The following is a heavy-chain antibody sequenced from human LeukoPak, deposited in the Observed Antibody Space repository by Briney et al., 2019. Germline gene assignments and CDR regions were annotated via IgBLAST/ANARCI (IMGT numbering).Heavy chain of an antibody. CDR2: ISSSGKTI. J-gene: IGHJ4*02. CDR3: ATTSIAAAVPGCFDY. D-gene: IGHD6-13*01. V-gene: IGHV3-48*03. CDR1: GFTFSSYE. Sequence: GGSLRLSCEASGFTFSSYEMNWVRQAPGKGLEWVSYISSSGKTIYYADSTEGRFTVSRGNAKNSLYLQMNSLRAEDTAVYYCATTSIAAAVPGCFDYWGQGTLVTVFS.